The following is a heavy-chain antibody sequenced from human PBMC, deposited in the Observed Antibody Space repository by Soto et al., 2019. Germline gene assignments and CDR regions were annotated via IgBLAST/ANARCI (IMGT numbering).Heavy chain of an antibody. Sequence: QITLKESGPTLVKPTQTLTLTCTFSGFSLSTSGVGVGWIRQPPGKALEWLALIYWDDDKRYSPSLKSRLTITEDTSKNQVVLTMTNMDPVDTATYYCAHRLIGYYYDSSGSNWFDPWGQGTLVTVSS. D-gene: IGHD3-22*01. J-gene: IGHJ5*02. CDR1: GFSLSTSGVG. V-gene: IGHV2-5*02. CDR3: AHRLIGYYYDSSGSNWFDP. CDR2: IYWDDDK.